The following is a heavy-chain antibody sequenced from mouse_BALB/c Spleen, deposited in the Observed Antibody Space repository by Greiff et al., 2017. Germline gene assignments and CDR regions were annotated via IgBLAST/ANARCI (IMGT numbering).Heavy chain of an antibody. CDR2: ISSGGSYT. CDR3: ASPYDYDYAMDY. D-gene: IGHD2-4*01. V-gene: IGHV5-6*01. CDR1: GFTFSSYG. J-gene: IGHJ4*01. Sequence: EVKLVESGGDLVKPGGSLKLSCAASGFTFSSYGMSWVRQTPDKRLEWVATISSGGSYTYYPDSVKGRFTISRDNAKNTLYLQMSSLKSEDTAMYYCASPYDYDYAMDYWGQGTSVTVSS.